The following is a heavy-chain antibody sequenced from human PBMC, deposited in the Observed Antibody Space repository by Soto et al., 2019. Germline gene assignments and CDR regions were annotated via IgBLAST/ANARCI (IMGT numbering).Heavy chain of an antibody. J-gene: IGHJ6*02. Sequence: GASVKVSCKASGYTFTGYYMHWVRQAPGQGLEWMGWINPNSGGTNYAQKFQGRVTMTRDTSISTAYMELSRLRSDDTAVYYCARDGYSGYSGYYYGMDVCGQRTTVTVSS. D-gene: IGHD5-12*01. CDR2: INPNSGGT. V-gene: IGHV1-2*02. CDR1: GYTFTGYY. CDR3: ARDGYSGYSGYYYGMDV.